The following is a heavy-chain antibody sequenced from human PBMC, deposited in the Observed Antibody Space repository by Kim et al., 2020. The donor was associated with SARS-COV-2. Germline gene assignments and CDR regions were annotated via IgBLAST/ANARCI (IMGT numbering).Heavy chain of an antibody. CDR3: ARDLGSSGTDF. J-gene: IGHJ1*01. Sequence: SETLSLTCSVSGAAIRTFYWSWIRQAPGKGLEWIGYVFHSGSPKYNPSLKSRVTISLDTSKNKFSLTLKSVTAADTGTYFLARDLGSSGTDF. CDR2: VFHSGSP. V-gene: IGHV4-59*13. D-gene: IGHD6-19*01. CDR1: GAAIRTFY.